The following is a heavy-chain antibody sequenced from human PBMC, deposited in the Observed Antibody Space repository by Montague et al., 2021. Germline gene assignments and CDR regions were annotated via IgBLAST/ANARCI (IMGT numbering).Heavy chain of an antibody. V-gene: IGHV3-74*01. CDR3: ARNLASAATGAFDI. Sequence: SLRLSCAASGFSFSSYWMHWVRQAPGKGLLWVSRITLDGSSTTFADSVKGRFTTSRDNAKATLYLQMNSLRVEDTAVYYCARNLASAATGAFDIWGQGTTVTVSS. J-gene: IGHJ3*02. CDR1: GFSFSSYW. CDR2: ITLDGSST. D-gene: IGHD2-15*01.